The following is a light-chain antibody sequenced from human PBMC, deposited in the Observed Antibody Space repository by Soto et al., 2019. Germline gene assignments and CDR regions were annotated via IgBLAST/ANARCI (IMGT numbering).Light chain of an antibody. CDR3: QQRSNWPPIT. CDR2: GAS. J-gene: IGKJ5*01. CDR1: QSVSTN. V-gene: IGKV3-15*01. Sequence: EIVMTQSPATLSVSPGERATLSCRASQSVSTNLAWYQQKPGQAPRLLIYGASTRATGIPARFSGSGSWTDFTLTTSSLEPEDFAVYYCQQRSNWPPITVGQGTRLES.